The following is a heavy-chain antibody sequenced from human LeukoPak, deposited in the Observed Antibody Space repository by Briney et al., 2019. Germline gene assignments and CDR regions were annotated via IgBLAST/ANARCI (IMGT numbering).Heavy chain of an antibody. CDR2: INPSGGST. CDR3: ARYCSSTSCPPPYYYYYMDV. D-gene: IGHD2-2*01. Sequence: GASVKVSCKASGYTFTSYYMHWVRQAPGQGLEWMGIINPSGGSTSYAQKFQGRVTMTRDTSTSTVYMELSSLRSEDTAVYYCARYCSSTSCPPPYYYYYMDVWGKGTTVTVSS. J-gene: IGHJ6*03. CDR1: GYTFTSYY. V-gene: IGHV1-46*01.